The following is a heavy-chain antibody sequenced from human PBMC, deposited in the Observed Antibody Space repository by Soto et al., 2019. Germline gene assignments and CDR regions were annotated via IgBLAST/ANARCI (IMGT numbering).Heavy chain of an antibody. Sequence: QVQLVQSGAEVKKPGSSVKVSCKASGGTFSSYAISWVRQAPGQGLEWMGGIIPSFGTANYAQKFQGRVTITADKSTSTAYMGLRRLRSEDTAVYYCARAPLEVAGTVPNFDYWGQGTLVTVSS. V-gene: IGHV1-69*06. CDR1: GGTFSSYA. CDR3: ARAPLEVAGTVPNFDY. D-gene: IGHD6-19*01. CDR2: IIPSFGTA. J-gene: IGHJ4*02.